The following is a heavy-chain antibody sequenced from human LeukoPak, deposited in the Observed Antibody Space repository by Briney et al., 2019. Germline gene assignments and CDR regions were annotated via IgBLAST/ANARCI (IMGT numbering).Heavy chain of an antibody. J-gene: IGHJ5*01. Sequence: ASVKVSCKASGYTFTSYGISWVRQAPGQGLEWMGWISAYNGNTNYAQKLQGRVTMTTDTSTSTAYMELRSLRSDDTAVYYCARDRGGGPLGRNWFDSWGQGTLVTVSS. V-gene: IGHV1-18*01. D-gene: IGHD3-16*01. CDR3: ARDRGGGPLGRNWFDS. CDR2: ISAYNGNT. CDR1: GYTFTSYG.